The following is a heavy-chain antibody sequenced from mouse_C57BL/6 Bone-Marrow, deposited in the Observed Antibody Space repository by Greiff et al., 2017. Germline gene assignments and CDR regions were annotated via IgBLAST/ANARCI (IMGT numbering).Heavy chain of an antibody. J-gene: IGHJ4*01. CDR3: ARGGDYDVRAMDY. V-gene: IGHV1-76*01. D-gene: IGHD2-4*01. Sequence: QVQLQQSGAELVRPGASVKLSCKASGYTFTDYYINWVKQRPGQGLEWIARIYPGSGNTYYNEKFKGKATLTAEKSSSTAYMQLSSLTSEDSAVYFCARGGDYDVRAMDYWGQGTSVTVSS. CDR2: IYPGSGNT. CDR1: GYTFTDYY.